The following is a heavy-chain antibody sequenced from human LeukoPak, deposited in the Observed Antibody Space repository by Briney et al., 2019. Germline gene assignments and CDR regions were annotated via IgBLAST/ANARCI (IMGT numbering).Heavy chain of an antibody. D-gene: IGHD6-19*01. Sequence: HRASVKVSCKASGYTFTSYVIHWVRQAPGERLEWMGWINAGNGDTEYSQNFQGRVTITRDTSASTPYMELSSLRSEDTSVYYCATISRGIAVDHDAFDVWGQGTMVTVSS. V-gene: IGHV1-3*01. J-gene: IGHJ3*01. CDR2: INAGNGDT. CDR3: ATISRGIAVDHDAFDV. CDR1: GYTFTSYV.